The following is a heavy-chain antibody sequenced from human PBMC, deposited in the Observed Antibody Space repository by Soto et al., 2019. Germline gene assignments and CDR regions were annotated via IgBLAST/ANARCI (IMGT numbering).Heavy chain of an antibody. J-gene: IGHJ3*02. CDR3: ASDYRAYERHHRFDN. Sequence: QVHLVQSGAEVKKPGASVRVSCKASGYSFTGNSMHWVRQAPGQGLEWLGWINPNNGGTNYAQKFQGWVTMTRDTSTSTISMELRSLRSEDTAVYFCASDYRAYERHHRFDNWGQGTMVTVSS. D-gene: IGHD5-12*01. V-gene: IGHV1-2*04. CDR2: INPNNGGT. CDR1: GYSFTGNS.